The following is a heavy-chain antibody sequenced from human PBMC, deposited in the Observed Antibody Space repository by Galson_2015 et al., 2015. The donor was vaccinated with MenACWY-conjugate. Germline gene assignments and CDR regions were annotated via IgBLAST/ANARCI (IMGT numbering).Heavy chain of an antibody. CDR1: GFTFSDYY. D-gene: IGHD2/OR15-2a*01. Sequence: SLRLSCAASGFTFSDYYMSWIRQAPGKGLEWVSYISSSSSYTNYADSVKGRFTISRDNAKNSLYLQMNSLRAEDTAVYYCARDADVLTTGYGMDVWGQGTTVTVSS. CDR3: ARDADVLTTGYGMDV. J-gene: IGHJ6*02. CDR2: ISSSSSYT. V-gene: IGHV3-11*06.